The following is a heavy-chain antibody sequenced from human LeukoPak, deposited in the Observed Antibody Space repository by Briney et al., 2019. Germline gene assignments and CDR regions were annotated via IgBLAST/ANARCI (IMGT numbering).Heavy chain of an antibody. Sequence: PSETLSLTCAVYGGFFSGYYWSWIRQPPGKGLEWIGYIYYSGSTNYNPSLKSRVTTSVDTSKNQFSLKLSSVTAADTAVYYCAREDRIVVNAFDIWGQGTMVTVSS. V-gene: IGHV4-59*01. CDR1: GGFFSGYY. J-gene: IGHJ3*02. CDR2: IYYSGST. CDR3: AREDRIVVNAFDI. D-gene: IGHD3-22*01.